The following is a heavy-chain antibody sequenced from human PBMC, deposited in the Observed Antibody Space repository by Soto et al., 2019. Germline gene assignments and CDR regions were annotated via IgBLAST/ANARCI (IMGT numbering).Heavy chain of an antibody. CDR3: ARAREASLLRVPSSY. D-gene: IGHD2-21*02. CDR1: GFTFSSYT. CDR2: IGGSGDGT. Sequence: GGSLRLSCEASGFTFSSYTMNWVRRAPGKGLEWVATIGGSGDGTYYGDSVKGRFTISRDNSKDTVYLQMNSLRAEDTAIYYCARAREASLLRVPSSYSGQGTLVTVSS. V-gene: IGHV3-23*01. J-gene: IGHJ4*02.